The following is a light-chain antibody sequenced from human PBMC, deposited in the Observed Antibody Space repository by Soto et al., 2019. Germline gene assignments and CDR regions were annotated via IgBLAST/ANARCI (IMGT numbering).Light chain of an antibody. Sequence: DILMTQAPSSLSASVGDRVTITCRASQSISSYLNWYQQKPGKAPKLLIYAASSLQSGVPSRFSGSGSGTDFTLTISSLQPEDFATYCCQQSSSTPRTFGQGTKMEIK. CDR2: AAS. V-gene: IGKV1-39*01. CDR3: QQSSSTPRT. J-gene: IGKJ2*01. CDR1: QSISSY.